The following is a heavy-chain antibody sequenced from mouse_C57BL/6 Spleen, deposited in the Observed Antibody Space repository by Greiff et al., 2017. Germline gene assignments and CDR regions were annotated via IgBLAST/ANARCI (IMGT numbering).Heavy chain of an antibody. CDR3: ARLGGIITTTVHY. J-gene: IGHJ2*01. CDR1: GYTFTSYG. Sequence: QVHVKQSGAELARPGASVKLSCKASGYTFTSYGISWVKQRTGQGLEWIGEIYPRSGNTYYNEKFKGKATLTADKSSSTAYMELRSLTSEDSAVSVCARLGGIITTTVHYWGQGTTLTVSS. CDR2: IYPRSGNT. D-gene: IGHD1-1*01. V-gene: IGHV1-81*01.